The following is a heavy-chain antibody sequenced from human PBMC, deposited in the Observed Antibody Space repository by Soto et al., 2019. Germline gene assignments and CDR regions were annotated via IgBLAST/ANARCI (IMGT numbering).Heavy chain of an antibody. Sequence: PSETLSLTCAVYRGSFTEYSWTWIRQRPGEGLQWIGEINHTGRARYNPSLKSRVTMSVDTSNKQFSLRLTSVIGTDTAVYYCARGLGWSTTTHALDLWGQGTTVTVS. V-gene: IGHV4-34*01. J-gene: IGHJ6*02. CDR3: ARGLGWSTTTHALDL. CDR1: RGSFTEYS. CDR2: INHTGRA. D-gene: IGHD1-26*01.